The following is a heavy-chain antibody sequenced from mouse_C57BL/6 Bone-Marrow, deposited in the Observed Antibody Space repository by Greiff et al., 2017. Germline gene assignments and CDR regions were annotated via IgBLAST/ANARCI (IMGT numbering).Heavy chain of an antibody. CDR3: TFYYYGSSYLLWAMDY. Sequence: EVQLQQSGAELVRPGASVKLSCTASGFNIKDDYMHWVKQRPEQGLEWIGWIDPENGDTEYASKFQGKATITADTSSNTAYLQLRSLTSEDTAVYYCTFYYYGSSYLLWAMDYWGQGTSVTVSA. V-gene: IGHV14-4*01. D-gene: IGHD1-1*01. CDR2: IDPENGDT. CDR1: GFNIKDDY. J-gene: IGHJ4*01.